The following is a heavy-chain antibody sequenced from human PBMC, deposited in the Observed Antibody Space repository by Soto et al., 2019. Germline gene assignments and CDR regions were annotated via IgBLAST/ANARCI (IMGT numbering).Heavy chain of an antibody. J-gene: IGHJ3*02. CDR2: IIPIFGTA. V-gene: IGHV1-69*06. CDR3: ASPGRIVVVTAGAFDI. D-gene: IGHD2-21*02. Sequence: SVKVSCKAPGGTFSSYAISWVRQAPGQGLEWMGGIIPIFGTANYAQKFQGRVTITADKSTSTAYMELSSLRSEDTAVYYCASPGRIVVVTAGAFDIWGQGTMVTVSS. CDR1: GGTFSSYA.